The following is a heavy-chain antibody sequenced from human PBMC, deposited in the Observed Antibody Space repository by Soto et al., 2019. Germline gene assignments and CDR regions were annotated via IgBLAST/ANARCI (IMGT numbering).Heavy chain of an antibody. CDR1: GFTFRNYE. D-gene: IGHD5-12*01. CDR3: ARPRAFDGYDGGYFFDF. Sequence: EVNLVESGGGMAQPGGSLRISCAASGFTFRNYEMNWVRLAPGKGLEWISYISSRSTGIFYADSVKGRFTISRDDANNSLYLQMNSLRAEDTAIYYCARPRAFDGYDGGYFFDFWGQGTLVTVSS. CDR2: ISSRSTGI. J-gene: IGHJ4*02. V-gene: IGHV3-48*03.